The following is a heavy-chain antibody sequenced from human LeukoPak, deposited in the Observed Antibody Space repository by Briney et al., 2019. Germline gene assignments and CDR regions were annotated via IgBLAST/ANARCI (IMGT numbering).Heavy chain of an antibody. Sequence: PGGPLRLSCAASGFTVSSNYMSWVRQAPGKGLEWVSVSYSGGSSYYADSVKGRFTISRDNSKNTLYLQMNTLRAEDTAVYYCARDFNRYCSGGSCFPFDYWGQGTLVTVSS. J-gene: IGHJ4*02. CDR3: ARDFNRYCSGGSCFPFDY. CDR1: GFTVSSNY. V-gene: IGHV3-53*01. CDR2: SYSGGSS. D-gene: IGHD2-15*01.